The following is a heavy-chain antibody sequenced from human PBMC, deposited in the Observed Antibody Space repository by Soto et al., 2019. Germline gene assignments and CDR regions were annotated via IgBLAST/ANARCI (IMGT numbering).Heavy chain of an antibody. J-gene: IGHJ4*02. CDR2: ISSSGTTT. V-gene: IGHV3-11*01. Sequence: QAQLVESGGGLVKPGGSLRLSCAASGFSFSDYSMTWILQAPGLGLEYISSISSSGTTTYYADSVKGRFTFSRDNAKNSLYLQMSSLRVDDTAVYYCARVREVADYWGQGTLVTVSA. D-gene: IGHD1-26*01. CDR3: ARVREVADY. CDR1: GFSFSDYS.